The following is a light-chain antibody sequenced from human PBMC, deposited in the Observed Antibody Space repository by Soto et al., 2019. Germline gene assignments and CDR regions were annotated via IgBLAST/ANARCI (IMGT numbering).Light chain of an antibody. CDR1: KSEIGVYDF. J-gene: IGLJ1*01. CDR2: EVV. CDR3: KSYAGSNTYV. V-gene: IGLV2-8*01. Sequence: QSALTQPPSASGSPGQSVTISCTGTKSEIGVYDFVSWYQHHPGKAPRLIIYEVVQRPSGVPDRFSGSKSGNTASLTVSGLQAADEADYFCKSYAGSNTYVFGSGTNLTVL.